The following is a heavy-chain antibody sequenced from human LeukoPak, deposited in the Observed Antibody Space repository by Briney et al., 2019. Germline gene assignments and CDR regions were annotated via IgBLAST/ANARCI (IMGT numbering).Heavy chain of an antibody. D-gene: IGHD6-19*01. J-gene: IGHJ4*02. CDR1: GDSVSSYY. Sequence: PSETLSLTCTVSGDSVSSYYWNWIRQPPGKGLEWIGRISASGYINYNPSLKTRVTISVDTFKNQFSLKLNSVTAADTAVYYCARHASAGTAPLDYWGQGTLVTVSS. V-gene: IGHV4-59*08. CDR3: ARHASAGTAPLDY. CDR2: ISASGYI.